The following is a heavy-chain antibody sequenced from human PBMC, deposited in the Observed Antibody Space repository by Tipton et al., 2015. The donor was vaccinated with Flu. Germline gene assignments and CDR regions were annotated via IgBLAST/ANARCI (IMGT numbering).Heavy chain of an antibody. CDR2: IYNSKYT. D-gene: IGHD2-8*01. CDR1: GGSIGSYY. Sequence: TLSLTCTVSGGSIGSYYWNWIRQPPGKGLEWIGYIYNSKYTKYNPSLESRVTISVDTSRKQFSLQLWSVTAAGTAVYYCARGGEGYCSDGICYGPARLFEFWGRGTLVTVSS. CDR3: ARGGEGYCSDGICYGPARLFEF. V-gene: IGHV4-4*08. J-gene: IGHJ4*02.